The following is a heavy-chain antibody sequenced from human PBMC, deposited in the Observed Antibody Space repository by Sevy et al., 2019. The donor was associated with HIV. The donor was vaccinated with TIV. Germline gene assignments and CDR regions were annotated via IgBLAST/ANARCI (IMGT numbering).Heavy chain of an antibody. CDR2: IYYSGST. CDR3: ARDLPKPLGAFDI. Sequence: SETLSLTCTVSGGSISSGGYYWSWIRQHPGKGLEWIGYIYYSGSTYYNPSLKSRVTISVDTSKNQFSLKLSSVTAADTAMYYCARDLPKPLGAFDIWGQGTMVTVSS. V-gene: IGHV4-31*03. CDR1: GGSISSGGYY. J-gene: IGHJ3*02.